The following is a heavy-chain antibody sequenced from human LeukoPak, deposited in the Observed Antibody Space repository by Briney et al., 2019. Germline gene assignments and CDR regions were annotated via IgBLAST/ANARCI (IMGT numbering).Heavy chain of an antibody. Sequence: SETLSLTCAVYGGSFSGYYWSWIRQPPGKGLEWIGEINHSGSTNYNPSLKSRVTISVDTSKNQFSLKLSSVTAADTAVYYCARMGVGWYSSGSTHSGYFDYWGQGILVTVSS. D-gene: IGHD6-19*01. CDR3: ARMGVGWYSSGSTHSGYFDY. CDR2: INHSGST. J-gene: IGHJ4*02. CDR1: GGSFSGYY. V-gene: IGHV4-34*01.